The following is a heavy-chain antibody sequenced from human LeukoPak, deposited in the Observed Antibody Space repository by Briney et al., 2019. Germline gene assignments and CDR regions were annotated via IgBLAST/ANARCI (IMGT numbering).Heavy chain of an antibody. CDR3: TREGTASTGIGPYDF. CDR2: ISGHNGNT. Sequence: ASVKVSCKASGYNFTTFGSSWVRQAPGQGLKWLGWISGHNGNTKYIQNVQGRITMTTDTSASTAYMELRSLTSDDTAVYYCTREGTASTGIGPYDFWGQGTLVTVSS. V-gene: IGHV1-18*01. CDR1: GYNFTTFG. J-gene: IGHJ4*02. D-gene: IGHD6-13*01.